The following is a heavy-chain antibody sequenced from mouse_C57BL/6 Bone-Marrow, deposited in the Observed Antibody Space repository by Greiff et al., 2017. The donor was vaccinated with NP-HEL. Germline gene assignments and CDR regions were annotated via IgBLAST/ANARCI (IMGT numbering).Heavy chain of an antibody. CDR3: AREGGLRRRTYAMDY. CDR1: GFTFSDYY. CDR2: INYDGSST. Sequence: EVKLMESEGGLVQPGSSMKLSCTTSGFTFSDYYMAWVRQVPEKGLDWVANINYDGSSTYYLDSLKSRFIISRDNAKNILYLQMSSLKSEYTATYYCAREGGLRRRTYAMDYWGQGTSVTVSS. V-gene: IGHV5-16*01. D-gene: IGHD2-4*01. J-gene: IGHJ4*01.